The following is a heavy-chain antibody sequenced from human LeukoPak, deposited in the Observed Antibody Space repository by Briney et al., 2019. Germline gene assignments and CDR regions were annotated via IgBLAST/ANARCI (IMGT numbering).Heavy chain of an antibody. J-gene: IGHJ6*03. CDR1: GGSISSYY. Sequence: SETPSLTCTVSGGSISSYYCSWIRQPAGKGLEWIGRIHLSGRTNYNPSRKRRVTMSVDTSKNQFSLKLSSVTAADTAVYYWARAADYGGNSDYYYYIYVWGKGTTVTVS. D-gene: IGHD4-23*01. V-gene: IGHV4-4*07. CDR2: IHLSGRT. CDR3: ARAADYGGNSDYYYYIYV.